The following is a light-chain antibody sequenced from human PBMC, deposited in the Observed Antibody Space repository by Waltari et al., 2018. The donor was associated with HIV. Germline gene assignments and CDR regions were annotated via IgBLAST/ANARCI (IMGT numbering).Light chain of an antibody. CDR3: AAWDDSLNGPV. J-gene: IGLJ2*01. CDR2: SNN. V-gene: IGLV1-44*01. CDR1: RSNIGSNT. Sequence: QSVLTQPHSASGTPGQRVTISCSGSRSNIGSNTVHWYQQLPGTAPKLLIYSNNQRPSGVPDRFSGSKSGTSASLAISGLQSEDEADYYCAAWDDSLNGPVFGGGTKLTVL.